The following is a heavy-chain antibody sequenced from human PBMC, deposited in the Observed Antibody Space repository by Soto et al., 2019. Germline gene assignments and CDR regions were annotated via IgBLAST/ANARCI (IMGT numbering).Heavy chain of an antibody. J-gene: IGHJ4*02. CDR3: ARDYVLRYFDWLPPFPDYFDY. V-gene: IGHV3-11*05. Sequence: GGSLRLSCAASGFTFSDYYMSWIRQAPGKGLEWVSYISSSSSYTNYADSVKGRFTISRDNAKNSLYLQMNSLRAEDTAVYYCARDYVLRYFDWLPPFPDYFDYWGQGTLVTVSS. D-gene: IGHD3-9*01. CDR1: GFTFSDYY. CDR2: ISSSSSYT.